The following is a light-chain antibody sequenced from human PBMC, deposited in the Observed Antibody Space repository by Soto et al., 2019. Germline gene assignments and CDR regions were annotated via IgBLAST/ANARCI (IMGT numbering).Light chain of an antibody. Sequence: QSVLTQPPSASGPPGQSVTISCTGTSSDVGGYNYVSWYQQHPGKAPKLMIYEVSKRPSGVPDRFSGSKSGNTASLTVSGLQAEDEADYYCCSYAGSNNFPYVFGTGTKVTV. CDR2: EVS. CDR1: SSDVGGYNY. V-gene: IGLV2-8*01. J-gene: IGLJ1*01. CDR3: CSYAGSNNFPYV.